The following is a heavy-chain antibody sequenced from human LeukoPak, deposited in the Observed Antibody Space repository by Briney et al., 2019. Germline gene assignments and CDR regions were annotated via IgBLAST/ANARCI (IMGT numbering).Heavy chain of an antibody. CDR1: GGSISSGGYY. D-gene: IGHD2-2*02. J-gene: IGHJ4*02. CDR2: IYYSGST. Sequence: SQTLSLTCTVSGGSISSGGYYWSWIRQHPGKGLEWIGYIYYSGSTYYNPSLKSRVTISVDTSKNQSSLKLSSVTAADTAVYYCARGPFIVVVPAAISDWGQGTLVTVSS. CDR3: ARGPFIVVVPAAISD. V-gene: IGHV4-31*03.